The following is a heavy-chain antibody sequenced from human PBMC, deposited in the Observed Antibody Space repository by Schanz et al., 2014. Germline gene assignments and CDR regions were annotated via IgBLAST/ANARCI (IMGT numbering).Heavy chain of an antibody. V-gene: IGHV3-30-3*01. J-gene: IGHJ3*01. CDR3: AKDSTHIDIVLVPTAIDY. CDR1: GFTLSSYA. CDR2: ISYDGSNK. Sequence: QVQLVESGGGLVQPGRSLRLSCAAYGFTLSSYAMHWVRQAPGKGLEWVAVISYDGSNKYYADSVKGRFTISRDNSKNTLYLHMNTLRSEDTAVYYCAKDSTHIDIVLVPTAIDYWGQGTMVTVSS. D-gene: IGHD2-2*01.